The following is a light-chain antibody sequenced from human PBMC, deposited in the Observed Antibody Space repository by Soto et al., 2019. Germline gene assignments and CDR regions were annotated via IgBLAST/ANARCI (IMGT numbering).Light chain of an antibody. J-gene: IGLJ3*02. Sequence: QSALTQPASVSGSPGQSITISCTGTSNDIGGHNHVSWYQQHPGNSPKLIIYEVTERPSGVSNRFSASKSGNTASLTISGLQAEDEADYYCCSYAGIITWVCGGGTKLTVL. CDR2: EVT. CDR1: SNDIGGHNH. CDR3: CSYAGIITWV. V-gene: IGLV2-23*02.